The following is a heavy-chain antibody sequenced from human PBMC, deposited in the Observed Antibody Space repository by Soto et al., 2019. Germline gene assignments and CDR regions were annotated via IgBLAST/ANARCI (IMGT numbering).Heavy chain of an antibody. CDR1: GFTIDNYG. CDR2: MYWKDGNT. Sequence: GGSLGRSWATSGFTIDNYGMRWVRQVPWKGLEWGSGMYWKDGNTHYADSVKGRFTISRDNAKNSLFLQLNSLRAEDTALYFCVRSGDYRSGSYWSFFDYWGQGALVTVSS. V-gene: IGHV3-20*04. J-gene: IGHJ4*02. D-gene: IGHD3-10*01. CDR3: VRSGDYRSGSYWSFFDY.